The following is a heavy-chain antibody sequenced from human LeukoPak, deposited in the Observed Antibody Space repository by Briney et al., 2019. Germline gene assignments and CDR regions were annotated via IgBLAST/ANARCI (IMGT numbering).Heavy chain of an antibody. CDR3: ARLPQTYYLDY. J-gene: IGHJ4*02. Sequence: PSETLSLTCTVAGGSISSSSYDWGWIRQPPGKGLEWIGSIYYSGSTYYNPSLESRVTISADTFKNQFSLKLSSVTAADTAVYYCARLPQTYYLDYWGQGTLVTVSS. CDR2: IYYSGST. CDR1: GGSISSSSYD. V-gene: IGHV4-39*01.